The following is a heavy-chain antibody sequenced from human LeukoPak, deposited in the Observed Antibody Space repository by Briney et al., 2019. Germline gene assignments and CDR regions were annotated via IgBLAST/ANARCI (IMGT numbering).Heavy chain of an antibody. CDR3: ATERGFGELDAFDI. V-gene: IGHV3-21*01. J-gene: IGHJ3*02. Sequence: PGGSLRLSCAASGFIFSTYSMNWVHQAPGKGLEWVSSISSSSSYIYYADSVKGRFAISRDNAKNSLYLQMNTLRAEDTAVYYCATERGFGELDAFDIWGQGTMVTVSS. D-gene: IGHD3-10*01. CDR1: GFIFSTYS. CDR2: ISSSSSYI.